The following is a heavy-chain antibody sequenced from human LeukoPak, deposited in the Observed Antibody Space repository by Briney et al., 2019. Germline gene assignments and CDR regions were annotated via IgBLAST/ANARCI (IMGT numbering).Heavy chain of an antibody. Sequence: ASVKVSCEVSGYTLTELSMHWVRQALGKGLEWMGGFDPEDGETIYAQKFQGRVTMTEDTSTDTAYMELSSLRSEDTAVYYCASMYQLLFSWFDPWGRGTLVTVSS. CDR3: ASMYQLLFSWFDP. CDR1: GYTLTELS. J-gene: IGHJ5*02. V-gene: IGHV1-24*01. D-gene: IGHD2-2*01. CDR2: FDPEDGET.